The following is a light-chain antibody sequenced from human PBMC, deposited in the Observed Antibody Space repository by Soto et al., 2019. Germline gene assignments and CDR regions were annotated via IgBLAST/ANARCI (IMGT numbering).Light chain of an antibody. CDR1: ESVSSSY. Sequence: EIVLTQSPGTLSLSPGERATLSCRASESVSSSYLAWYQQKPGQAPRLLIYGASSRATGIPDRFSGSGSGTDFTLTISRLEPGDFAVYYCQQYGSSLWTVGQGTKVEIK. CDR3: QQYGSSLWT. CDR2: GAS. V-gene: IGKV3-20*01. J-gene: IGKJ1*01.